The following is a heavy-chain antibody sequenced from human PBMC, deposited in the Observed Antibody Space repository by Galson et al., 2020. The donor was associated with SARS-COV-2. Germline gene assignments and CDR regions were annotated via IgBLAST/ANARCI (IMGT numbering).Heavy chain of an antibody. Sequence: ASVISCKASGYTFTGYYMHWVRQAPGQGLEWMGWINPNSGGTNYAQKFQGWVTMTRDTSISTAYMELSRLKSDDTAVYYCARETGMTTFNFFDSWCQGTLVTVSS. V-gene: IGHV1-2*04. CDR2: INPNSGGT. D-gene: IGHD4-4*01. J-gene: IGHJ4*02. CDR3: ARETGMTTFNFFDS. CDR1: GYTFTGYY.